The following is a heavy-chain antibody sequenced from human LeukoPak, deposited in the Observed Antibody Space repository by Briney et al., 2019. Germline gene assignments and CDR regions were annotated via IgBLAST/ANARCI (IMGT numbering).Heavy chain of an antibody. J-gene: IGHJ6*04. D-gene: IGHD5-18*01. CDR1: GGTFSSYA. Sequence: SVKVSCKASGGTFSSYAISWVRQAPGQGLEWMGGIIPIFGTANYAQKFQGRVTITADESTSTAYMELSSLRSEDTAVYYCARGGYSYGYYYYGMDVWGKGTTVTVSS. CDR3: ARGGYSYGYYYYGMDV. V-gene: IGHV1-69*13. CDR2: IIPIFGTA.